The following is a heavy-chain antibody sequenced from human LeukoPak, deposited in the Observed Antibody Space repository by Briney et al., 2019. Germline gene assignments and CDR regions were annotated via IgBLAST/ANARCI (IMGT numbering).Heavy chain of an antibody. CDR3: AGLYASGSYYGY. V-gene: IGHV4-34*01. CDR1: GGSFSGYY. Sequence: PSETLSLTCAVYGGSFSGYYWGWIRQPPGKGLEWIGNIYYGGSTYYKPSLKSRVTISVGTSKNQFSLTLSSVTAADTAVYYCAGLYASGSYYGYWGQGALVTVSS. D-gene: IGHD3-10*01. J-gene: IGHJ4*02. CDR2: IYYGGST.